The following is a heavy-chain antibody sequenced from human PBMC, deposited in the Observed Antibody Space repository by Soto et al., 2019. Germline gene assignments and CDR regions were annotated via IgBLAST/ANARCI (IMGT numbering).Heavy chain of an antibody. CDR3: ARSVPGGNSGSPIDY. CDR2: IGTAGDT. Sequence: GGSLRLSCAASGFTFSSYDMHWVRQATGKGLEWVSAIGTAGDTYYPGSVKGRFTISRENAKNSLYLQMNSLRAEDTAVYYCARSVPGGNSGSPIDYWGQGTLVTVSS. CDR1: GFTFSSYD. J-gene: IGHJ4*02. V-gene: IGHV3-13*01. D-gene: IGHD2-21*02.